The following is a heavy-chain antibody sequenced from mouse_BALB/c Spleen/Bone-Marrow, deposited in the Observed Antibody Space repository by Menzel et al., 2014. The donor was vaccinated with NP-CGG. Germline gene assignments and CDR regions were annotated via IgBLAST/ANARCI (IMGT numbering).Heavy chain of an antibody. V-gene: IGHV14-3*02. CDR1: GFNIKDTY. CDR2: IDPASGNT. CDR3: ARWGYYAMDY. Sequence: VQLQQPGAELVKPGASVKLSCTASGFNIKDTYMHWVKQRPEQGLEWIGRIDPASGNTKYDPKFQGKATITADTSSNTAYLQLSSLTSEDTAVYYCARWGYYAMDYWGQGTSVTVSS. J-gene: IGHJ4*01.